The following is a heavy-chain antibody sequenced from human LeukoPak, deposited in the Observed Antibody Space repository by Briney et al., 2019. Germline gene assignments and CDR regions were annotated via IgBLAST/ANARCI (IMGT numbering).Heavy chain of an antibody. J-gene: IGHJ6*03. V-gene: IGHV4-61*02. CDR2: IYTGGST. CDR3: ARLASYSSSWYARPFRDYYYYMDV. D-gene: IGHD6-13*01. Sequence: SETLSLTCTVSGGSISSSSYYWSSIRQPAGKGLEWIGRIYTGGSTNYKPSLKSRVTISVDTSKNQFSLKLSSVTAADTAVYYCARLASYSSSWYARPFRDYYYYMDVWGKGTTVTISS. CDR1: GGSISSSSYY.